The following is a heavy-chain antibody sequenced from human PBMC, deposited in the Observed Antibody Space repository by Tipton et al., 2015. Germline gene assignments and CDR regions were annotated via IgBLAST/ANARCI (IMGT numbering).Heavy chain of an antibody. CDR3: ARVGSTSSWYPFDY. V-gene: IGHV4-61*01. J-gene: IGHJ4*02. CDR2: IYNSGST. D-gene: IGHD6-13*01. Sequence: TLSLTCTVSGGSISSGNYYWSWIRQPPGKGLEWIGYIYNSGSTNYNPSLKSRVTISVDMSKHQFSLNLSSVTAADTAVYYCARVGSTSSWYPFDYWGQGTLVTVSS. CDR1: GGSISSGNYY.